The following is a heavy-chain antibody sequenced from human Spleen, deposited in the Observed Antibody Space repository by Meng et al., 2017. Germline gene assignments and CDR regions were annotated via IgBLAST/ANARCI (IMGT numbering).Heavy chain of an antibody. CDR1: GGSISTSDFY. D-gene: IGHD6-19*01. CDR2: VYSSGTT. V-gene: IGHV4-39*07. Sequence: QLQLQESGPGLVRPSETLSLTCTVSGGSISTSDFYWAWIRQSPGKGLEWIGCVYSSGTTYYSPSLKSRVTILVDTSKNQFSLKLTSVTAADTAVYYCATKDIGSGWKGTDFWGQGTLVTVSS. J-gene: IGHJ4*02. CDR3: ATKDIGSGWKGTDF.